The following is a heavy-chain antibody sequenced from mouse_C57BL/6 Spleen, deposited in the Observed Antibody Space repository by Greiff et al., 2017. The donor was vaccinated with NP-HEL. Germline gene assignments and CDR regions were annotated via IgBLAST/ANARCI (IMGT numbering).Heavy chain of an antibody. CDR2: ISYSGST. D-gene: IGHD2-3*01. J-gene: IGHJ1*03. CDR3: ARYRYDGYYVDWYFDV. CDR1: GYSITSDY. V-gene: IGHV3-8*01. Sequence: EVKLQESGPGLAKPSQTLSLTCSVTGYSITSDYWNWIRKFPGTKLEYMGYISYSGSTYYNPSLKSRISITRDTSKNQYYLQLNSVTTEDTATYYCARYRYDGYYVDWYFDVWGTGTTVTVSS.